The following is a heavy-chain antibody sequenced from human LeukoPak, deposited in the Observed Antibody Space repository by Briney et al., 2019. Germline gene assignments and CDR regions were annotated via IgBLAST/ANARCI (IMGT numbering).Heavy chain of an antibody. CDR3: ATDHCRGGSCYSGVYYYYGMDV. Sequence: GASVKVSCKASGYTFTSYGISWVRQAPGQGLEWMGWISAYNGNTNYAQKLQGRVTMTTDTSTSTAYMELRSLRSDDTAVYYCATDHCRGGSCYSGVYYYYGMDVWGQGTTVTVSS. J-gene: IGHJ6*02. D-gene: IGHD2-15*01. CDR1: GYTFTSYG. V-gene: IGHV1-18*01. CDR2: ISAYNGNT.